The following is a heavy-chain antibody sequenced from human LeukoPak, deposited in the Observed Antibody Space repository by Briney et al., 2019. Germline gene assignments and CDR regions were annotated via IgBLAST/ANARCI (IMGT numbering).Heavy chain of an antibody. CDR3: ARHPGRQQLVPFDY. V-gene: IGHV4-39*01. CDR1: GGSISSSNYY. J-gene: IGHJ4*02. D-gene: IGHD6-13*01. CDR2: INHSGST. Sequence: SETLSLTCTVSGGSISSSNYYWVWIRQPPGKGLKWIGEINHSGSTNYNPSLKSRVTISVDTSKNQFSLKLSSVTAADTAVYYCARHPGRQQLVPFDYWGQGTLVTVSS.